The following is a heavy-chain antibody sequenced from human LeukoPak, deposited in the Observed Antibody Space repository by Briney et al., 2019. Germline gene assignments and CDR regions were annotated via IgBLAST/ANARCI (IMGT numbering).Heavy chain of an antibody. J-gene: IGHJ4*02. D-gene: IGHD2-8*01. CDR2: ISAQHGQT. CDR1: GYSEDFYG. V-gene: IGHV1-18*01. CDR3: AGSLGYCTSNVCYLKY. Sequence: ASVKVSCKTSGYSEDFYGITWVRQVAGQGLEWMGRISAQHGQTEYAPNSQDRVTMTTDTYTNTAYMELRSLRSDDTAVYYCAGSLGYCTSNVCYLKYWGQGTLVTVSS.